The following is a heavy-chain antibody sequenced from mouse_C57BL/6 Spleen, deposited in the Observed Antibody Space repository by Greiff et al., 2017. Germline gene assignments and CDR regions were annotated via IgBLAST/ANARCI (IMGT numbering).Heavy chain of an antibody. Sequence: EVKLVESGGDLVKPGGSLKLSCAASGFTFSSYGMSWVRQTPDKRLEWVATISSGGSYTYYPDSVKGRFNISRDNDKNTLYLQMSRLKSEDTAMYYCASRGLSGDYWGQGTTLTVSS. CDR1: GFTFSSYG. CDR3: ASRGLSGDY. CDR2: ISSGGSYT. J-gene: IGHJ2*01. D-gene: IGHD1-1*02. V-gene: IGHV5-6*01.